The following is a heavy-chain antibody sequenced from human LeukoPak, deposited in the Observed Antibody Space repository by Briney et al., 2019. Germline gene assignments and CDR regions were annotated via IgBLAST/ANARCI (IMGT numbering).Heavy chain of an antibody. CDR2: IYTSGST. D-gene: IGHD4-23*01. CDR3: ARMPGGNDY. CDR1: GGSISSGSYY. V-gene: IGHV4-61*02. J-gene: IGHJ4*02. Sequence: SQTLSLTCTVSGGSISSGSYYWSWIRQPAGKGLEWIGRIYTSGSTNYNPSLKSRVTISVDTSKNQFSLKLSSVTAADTAVYYCARMPGGNDYWGQGTLVTVSS.